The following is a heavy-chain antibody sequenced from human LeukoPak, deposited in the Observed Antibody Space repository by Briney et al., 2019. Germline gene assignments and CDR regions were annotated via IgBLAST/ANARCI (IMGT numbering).Heavy chain of an antibody. CDR3: ARDLAAAGVDY. D-gene: IGHD6-13*01. CDR2: IYSGVST. CDR1: GFTVSSNY. Sequence: PGGSLRLSCAASGFTVSSNYMSWVRQAPGKGLEWVSVIYSGVSTYYADSVKGRFTISRGNSKNTLYLQMNSLRAEDTAVYYCARDLAAAGVDYWGQGTLVTVS. V-gene: IGHV3-53*01. J-gene: IGHJ4*02.